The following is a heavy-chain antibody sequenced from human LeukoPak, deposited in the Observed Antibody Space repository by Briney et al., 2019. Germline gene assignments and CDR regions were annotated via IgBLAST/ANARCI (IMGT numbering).Heavy chain of an antibody. Sequence: PGGSLRLSCAASGFTFSSYAMSWVRQAPGKGLEWVSAISGSGGSTYYADSVKGRFTISRDNSKNTLYLQMNSLRAEDTAVYYCAKDRPGDFSYYYDSGDAFDIWGQGTMVTVSS. CDR2: ISGSGGST. CDR1: GFTFSSYA. D-gene: IGHD3-22*01. J-gene: IGHJ3*02. V-gene: IGHV3-23*01. CDR3: AKDRPGDFSYYYDSGDAFDI.